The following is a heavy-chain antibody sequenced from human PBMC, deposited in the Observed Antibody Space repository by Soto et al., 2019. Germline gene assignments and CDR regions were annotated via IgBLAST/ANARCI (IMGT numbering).Heavy chain of an antibody. CDR3: ARVSGYYDILTGPTSHVPFDY. Sequence: PSETLSLTCAVSGGSISSGGYSWSWIRQPPGKGLEWIGYIYHSGSTYYNPSLKSRVTISVDRSKNQFSLKLSSVTAADTAVYYCARVSGYYDILTGPTSHVPFDYWGQGTLVTAPQ. J-gene: IGHJ4*02. D-gene: IGHD3-9*01. CDR1: GGSISSGGYS. CDR2: IYHSGST. V-gene: IGHV4-30-2*01.